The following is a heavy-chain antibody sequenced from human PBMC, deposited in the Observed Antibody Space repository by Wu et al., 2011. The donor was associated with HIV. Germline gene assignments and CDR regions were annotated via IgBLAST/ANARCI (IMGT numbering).Heavy chain of an antibody. CDR3: ATRQTPYIDVLTERVAAAGENDVFEI. J-gene: IGHJ3*02. CDR2: IIPILRRP. V-gene: IGHV1-69*04. D-gene: IGHD3-9*01. CDR1: GGTFSSYS. Sequence: QVQLVQSGAEVKKPGSSVKVSCKASGGTFSSYSISWVRQAPGQGLEWMGGIIPILRRPNYAQKFQGRVTISADKSTSTLDLSSLTFDDTAVYYCATRQTPYIDVLTERVAAAGENDVFEIWGQGTTVTVSS.